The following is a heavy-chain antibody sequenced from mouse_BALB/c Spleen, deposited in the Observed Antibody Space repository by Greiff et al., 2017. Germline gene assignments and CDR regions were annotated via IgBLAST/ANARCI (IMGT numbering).Heavy chain of an antibody. CDR3: ATYDPYYYAMDY. D-gene: IGHD2-3*01. V-gene: IGHV3-2*02. CDR1: GYSITSDYA. CDR2: ISYSGST. J-gene: IGHJ4*01. Sequence: EVKLMESGPGLVKPSQSLSLTCTVTGYSITSDYAWNWIRQFPGNKLEWMGYISYSGSTSYNPSLKSRISITRDTSKNQFFLQLNSVTTEDTATYYCATYDPYYYAMDYWGQGTSVTVSS.